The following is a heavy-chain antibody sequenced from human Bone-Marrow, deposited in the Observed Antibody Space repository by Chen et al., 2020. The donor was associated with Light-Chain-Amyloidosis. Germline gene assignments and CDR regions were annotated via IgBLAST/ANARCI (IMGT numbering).Heavy chain of an antibody. D-gene: IGHD3-10*01. V-gene: IGHV4-39*01. CDR1: GGPISSSSYY. CDR3: ARLFRGGFDY. CDR2: IYYSGST. Sequence: QLQLQESGPGLVKPSETLSLTCTVSGGPISSSSYYWGWIRQPPGKGLELIGSIYYSGSTYYNPSLKSRVTISVDTSKNQFSLKLSSVTAADTAVYYCARLFRGGFDYWGQGTLVTVSS. J-gene: IGHJ4*02.